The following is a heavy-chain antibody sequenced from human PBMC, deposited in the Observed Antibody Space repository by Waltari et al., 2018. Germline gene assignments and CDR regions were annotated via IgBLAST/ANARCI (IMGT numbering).Heavy chain of an antibody. CDR3: ARDTSYYDSSGYYYWYFDL. V-gene: IGHV1-69*01. J-gene: IGHJ2*01. CDR1: GGTFSSYA. Sequence: QVQLVQSGAEVKKPGSSVKVSCKASGGTFSSYAISWVRQAPGQGLEWMGGIIPIFGTANYAQKFQGRVTITADESTSTAYMELSSLRSEDTAVYYCARDTSYYDSSGYYYWYFDLWGRGTLVTVSS. CDR2: IIPIFGTA. D-gene: IGHD3-22*01.